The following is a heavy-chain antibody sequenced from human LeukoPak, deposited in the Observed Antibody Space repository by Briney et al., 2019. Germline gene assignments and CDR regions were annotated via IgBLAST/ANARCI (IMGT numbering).Heavy chain of an antibody. D-gene: IGHD3-10*01. CDR3: ARESLGGGDY. CDR1: GFTFSSYA. CDR2: ISYDGSNK. J-gene: IGHJ4*02. Sequence: GRSLRLSCAASGFTFSSYAMHWVRQAPGKGLEWVAVISYDGSNKYYADSVKGRFTISRDSSENTLYLQMNSLRAEDTAVYYCARESLGGGDYWGQGTLVTVSS. V-gene: IGHV3-30-3*01.